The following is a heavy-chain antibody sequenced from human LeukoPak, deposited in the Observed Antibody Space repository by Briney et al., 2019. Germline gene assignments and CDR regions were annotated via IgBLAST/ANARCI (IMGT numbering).Heavy chain of an antibody. CDR1: GYAFTGYY. CDR3: ARQTGTTAKEVNWFDP. CDR2: INPNTGGT. V-gene: IGHV1-2*02. D-gene: IGHD1-1*01. Sequence: ASVKVSCKASGYAFTGYYMHWVRQAPGQGLEWMGWINPNTGGTNYAQKFQGRVTMTRDTSISTAYMELSSLTSDDTAVYSCARQTGTTAKEVNWFDPWGPGTLVSVSS. J-gene: IGHJ5*02.